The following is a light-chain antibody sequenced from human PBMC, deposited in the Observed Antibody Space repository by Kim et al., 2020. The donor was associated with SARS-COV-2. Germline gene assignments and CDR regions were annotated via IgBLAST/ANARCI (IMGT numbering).Light chain of an antibody. CDR2: GAS. CDR1: QSVDNH. J-gene: IGKJ5*01. Sequence: DIVLTQSPVTLSLSLGDRANLSCRASQSVDNHLAWYQQKAGQPPRLIIYGASKRATGVPARFSGSGSGTDFTLTINNLEPEDFAVYYCQQRDTWITFGQGTRLEIK. V-gene: IGKV3-11*01. CDR3: QQRDTWIT.